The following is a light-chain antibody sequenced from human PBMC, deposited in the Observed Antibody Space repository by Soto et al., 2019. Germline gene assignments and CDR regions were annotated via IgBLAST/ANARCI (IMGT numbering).Light chain of an antibody. CDR3: QQLHGYPIT. Sequence: GDRVTITCRASETISTYLNWYQQRPGKAPKLLIYAASSLHSEVPLRFSGSGSGTDFTLTISSLHPEDFATYYCQQLHGYPITFGQGTRLEIK. CDR2: AAS. J-gene: IGKJ5*01. V-gene: IGKV1-39*01. CDR1: ETISTY.